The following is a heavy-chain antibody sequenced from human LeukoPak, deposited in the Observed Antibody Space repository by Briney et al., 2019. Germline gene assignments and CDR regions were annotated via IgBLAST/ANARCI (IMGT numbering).Heavy chain of an antibody. D-gene: IGHD1-26*01. Sequence: GGSLRLSCAASGFTFSSYVMSWVRQAPGKGLEWVSCISVSGGSTYYADSVKGRFTISRDNSKKTLYLQMNTLRAEDTAVYYCAKGYSGFYYASFDFWGQGTLVTVSS. CDR3: AKGYSGFYYASFDF. V-gene: IGHV3-23*01. J-gene: IGHJ4*02. CDR2: ISVSGGST. CDR1: GFTFSSYV.